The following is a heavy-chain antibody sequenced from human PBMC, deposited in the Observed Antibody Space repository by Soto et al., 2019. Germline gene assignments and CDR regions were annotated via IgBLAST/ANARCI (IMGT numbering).Heavy chain of an antibody. D-gene: IGHD3-3*01. CDR3: ARRQGYYDFWSGSPRSMDV. CDR2: ITHSGST. V-gene: IGHV4-34*01. Sequence: SETLSLTCAVYGGSFSGYYWSWIRQPPGKGLEWIGEITHSGSTNYNPSLKSRVTISVDTSKNQFSLKLSSVTAADTAVYYCARRQGYYDFWSGSPRSMDVWGKGTTVTVSS. CDR1: GGSFSGYY. J-gene: IGHJ6*03.